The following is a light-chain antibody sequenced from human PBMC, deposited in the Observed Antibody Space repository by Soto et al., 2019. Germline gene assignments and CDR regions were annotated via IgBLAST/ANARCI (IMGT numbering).Light chain of an antibody. CDR1: QSVSSSY. CDR3: QQYGSSPRM. CDR2: GAS. J-gene: IGKJ1*01. Sequence: EIVLTQSPGTLSLSPGERATLSCRASQSVSSSYLAWYQQKPGQAPRLLIYGASSRATGIPDRFSGSGSGTDFTLTISRLEPEDFAMYYCQQYGSSPRMFGQGTKVDI. V-gene: IGKV3-20*01.